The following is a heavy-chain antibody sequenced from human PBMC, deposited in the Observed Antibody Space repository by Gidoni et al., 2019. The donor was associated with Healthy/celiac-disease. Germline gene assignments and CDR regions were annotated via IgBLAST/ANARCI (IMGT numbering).Heavy chain of an antibody. CDR1: GFTFSSYA. V-gene: IGHV3-30-3*01. D-gene: IGHD3-10*01. CDR2: ISYDGSNK. Sequence: QVQLVESGGGVVQPGRSLRLSCAASGFTFSSYAMHWVRQAPGKGLELVAVISYDGSNKYYADSVKGRFTISRDNSKNTLYLQMNSLRAEDTAVYYCARGRGVRGVIIYYFDYWGQGTLVTVSS. CDR3: ARGRGVRGVIIYYFDY. J-gene: IGHJ4*02.